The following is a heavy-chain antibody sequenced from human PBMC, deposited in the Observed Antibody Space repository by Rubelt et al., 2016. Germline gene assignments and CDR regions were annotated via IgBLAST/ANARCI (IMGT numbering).Heavy chain of an antibody. Sequence: QVHLQQWGAGLLKPSETLSLTCAVYGESFSGFYWTWIRQPPGRGLEWIGEINHSGSTNYNPSLKSRVTISVDTSKNQFSLKLGSVTAADTAVYYCAREGYSSGWYDDYWGQGTLVTVSS. J-gene: IGHJ4*02. V-gene: IGHV4-34*01. D-gene: IGHD6-19*01. CDR1: GESFSGFY. CDR2: INHSGST. CDR3: AREGYSSGWYDDY.